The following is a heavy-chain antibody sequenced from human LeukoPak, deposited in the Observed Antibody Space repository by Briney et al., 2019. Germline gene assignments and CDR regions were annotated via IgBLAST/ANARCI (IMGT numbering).Heavy chain of an antibody. CDR1: GFTFSSYA. D-gene: IGHD6-19*01. Sequence: GESLKISCAASGFTFSSYAMHWVRQAPGKGLEWVAVISYDGSNKYYADSVKGRFTISRDNSKNTLYLQMNSLRAEDTAVYYCAKQDIRSSAWYDWGQGTLVTVSS. CDR2: ISYDGSNK. J-gene: IGHJ4*02. V-gene: IGHV3-30*04. CDR3: AKQDIRSSAWYD.